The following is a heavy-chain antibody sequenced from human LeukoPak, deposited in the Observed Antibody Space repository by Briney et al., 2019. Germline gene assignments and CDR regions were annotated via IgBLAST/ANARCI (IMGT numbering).Heavy chain of an antibody. CDR1: GFTFSDYY. Sequence: PGGSLRFSCAASGFTFSDYYMSWIRQAPGKGLEWVSYISSSGSTIYYADSVKGRFTISRDNAKNSLYLQMNSLRAEDTAVYYCARSSRVYDFWSGYYTAPDFDYWGQGTLVTVSS. D-gene: IGHD3-3*01. J-gene: IGHJ4*02. V-gene: IGHV3-11*01. CDR2: ISSSGSTI. CDR3: ARSSRVYDFWSGYYTAPDFDY.